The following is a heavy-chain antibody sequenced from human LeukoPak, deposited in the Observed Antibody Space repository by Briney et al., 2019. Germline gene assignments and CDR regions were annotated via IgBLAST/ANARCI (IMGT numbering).Heavy chain of an antibody. Sequence: GGSLRLSCAASGFTFSTYSMNWVRQAPGKGLEWLSYISSGSSTIYYADSVKGRFPISRDNAKNSLYLQMNSLRDEDTAVYYCARVTVGATADYFDYWRQGTLVTVSS. D-gene: IGHD1-26*01. CDR1: GFTFSTYS. CDR2: ISSGSSTI. V-gene: IGHV3-48*02. J-gene: IGHJ4*02. CDR3: ARVTVGATADYFDY.